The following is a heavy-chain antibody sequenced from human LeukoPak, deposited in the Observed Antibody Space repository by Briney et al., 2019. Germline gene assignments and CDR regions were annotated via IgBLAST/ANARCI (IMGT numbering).Heavy chain of an antibody. CDR3: ARDEGYSYGDYYYYYGMDV. V-gene: IGHV4-34*01. CDR2: INHSGST. J-gene: IGHJ6*02. CDR1: GGSFSGYY. D-gene: IGHD5-18*01. Sequence: SETLSLTCAVYGGSFSGYYWSWIRQPPGKGLEWIGEINHSGSTNYNPSLKSRVTISVDTSKNQFSLKLSSVTAADTAVYYCARDEGYSYGDYYYYYGMDVWGQGTTVTVSS.